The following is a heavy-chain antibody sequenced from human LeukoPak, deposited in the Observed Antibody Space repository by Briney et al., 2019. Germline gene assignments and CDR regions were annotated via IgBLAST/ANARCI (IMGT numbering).Heavy chain of an antibody. V-gene: IGHV3-43*02. Sequence: GGSLRLSCAGSGFTFDHYAMHWVRQAPGQGLEWVSLISGGVGSTYYADSVKGRFTISRDNSKNSLYLQMNSLRIEDTALYYCAKEISASGTIGNWFDPWGQGTLVTVFS. CDR2: ISGGVGST. D-gene: IGHD3-10*01. J-gene: IGHJ5*02. CDR3: AKEISASGTIGNWFDP. CDR1: GFTFDHYA.